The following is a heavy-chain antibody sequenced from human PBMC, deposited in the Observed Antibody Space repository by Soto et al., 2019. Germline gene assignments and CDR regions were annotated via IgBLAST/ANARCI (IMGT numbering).Heavy chain of an antibody. CDR1: GGTFSSYA. Sequence: GASVKVSCKASGGTFSSYATSWVRQAPGQGLEWMGGIIPIFGTANYAQKFQGRVTITADESTSTAYMELSSLRSEDTAVYYCASIVAARPRAPYYYYYGMDVWGQGTTVTVSS. J-gene: IGHJ6*02. CDR3: ASIVAARPRAPYYYYYGMDV. CDR2: IIPIFGTA. D-gene: IGHD6-6*01. V-gene: IGHV1-69*13.